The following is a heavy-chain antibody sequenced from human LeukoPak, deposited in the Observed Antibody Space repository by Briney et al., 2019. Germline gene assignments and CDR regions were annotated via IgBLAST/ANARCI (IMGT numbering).Heavy chain of an antibody. CDR2: IYYSGST. J-gene: IGHJ4*02. CDR3: ARSNQRFGELLDDY. Sequence: SETLSLTCTVSGGSISSYYWSWIRQPPGKGLEWIGYIYYSGSTNYNPSLKSRVTISVDTSKNQFSLKLSSVTAADTAVYYCARSNQRFGELLDDYWGQGTLVTVSS. D-gene: IGHD3-10*01. CDR1: GGSISSYY. V-gene: IGHV4-59*01.